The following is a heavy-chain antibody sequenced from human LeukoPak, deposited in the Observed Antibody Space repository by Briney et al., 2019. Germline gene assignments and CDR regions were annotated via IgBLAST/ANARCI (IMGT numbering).Heavy chain of an antibody. J-gene: IGHJ4*02. Sequence: GGSLRLSCAASGFTFSNYEMHWVRQAPGKGLEWVSYISSSGSDIYYADSVKGRFTISRDNAKNSLYLQMNSLRAEDTALYYCARDYEEMATIYFDYWGQGTLVTVSS. CDR1: GFTFSNYE. D-gene: IGHD5-24*01. CDR3: ARDYEEMATIYFDY. V-gene: IGHV3-48*03. CDR2: ISSSGSDI.